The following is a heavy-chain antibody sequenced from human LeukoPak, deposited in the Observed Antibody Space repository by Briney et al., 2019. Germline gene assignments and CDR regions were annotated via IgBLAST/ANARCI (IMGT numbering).Heavy chain of an antibody. CDR2: INPNSGGT. J-gene: IGHJ4*02. CDR3: ARQLERGARVYYDY. V-gene: IGHV1-2*06. Sequence: ASVKVSCKASGYTFTCYYMHWVRQAPGQGLEWMGRINPNSGGTNYAQKFQGRVTMTRDTSISTAYMELSRLRSDDTAVYYCARQLERGARVYYDYWGQGTLVTVSS. CDR1: GYTFTCYY. D-gene: IGHD1-1*01.